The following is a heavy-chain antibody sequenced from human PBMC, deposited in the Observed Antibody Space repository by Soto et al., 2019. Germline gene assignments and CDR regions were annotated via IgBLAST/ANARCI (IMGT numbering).Heavy chain of an antibody. CDR2: ISSSTTYI. D-gene: IGHD3-22*01. Sequence: PGGSLRLSCSASRFTFSSYTMNWVRQAPGKGLECVSSISSSTTYIYYADSVKGRFTISRDNAKNSLYLQVNSLRAEDTAVYYCARDFDSSGYYGPVAAFDIWGQGTMVTVSS. V-gene: IGHV3-21*03. J-gene: IGHJ3*02. CDR1: RFTFSSYT. CDR3: ARDFDSSGYYGPVAAFDI.